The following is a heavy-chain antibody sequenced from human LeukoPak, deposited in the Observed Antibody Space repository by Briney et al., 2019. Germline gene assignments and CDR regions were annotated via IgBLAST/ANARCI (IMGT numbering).Heavy chain of an antibody. Sequence: GGSLRLSCAVSGLTFIDAWVSWVRQAPGRGLEWVGRIKSKGDGGTTDYAAPVKGRFTILRDDSKNTLYLQMSSLKTEDTAVYYCAHCCMSYCDIGQWGQGTLVTVSS. D-gene: IGHD2-2*01. CDR3: AHCCMSYCDIGQ. CDR1: GLTFIDAW. V-gene: IGHV3-15*01. J-gene: IGHJ4*02. CDR2: IKSKGDGGTT.